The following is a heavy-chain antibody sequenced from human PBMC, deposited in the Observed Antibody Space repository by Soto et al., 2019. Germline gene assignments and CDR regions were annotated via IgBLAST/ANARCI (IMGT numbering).Heavy chain of an antibody. D-gene: IGHD1-26*01. CDR2: FDPEDGET. J-gene: IGHJ4*02. Sequence: QVQLVQSGAEVKKPGASVKVSCKVSGYTLTELSMHWVRQAPGKGLEWMGGFDPEDGETIYGQKCQGRVTMTEDTATDTAYMELRSLRCEDTAVYYCATGSGSYYDFDCWGPGTLVTVSS. CDR3: ATGSGSYYDFDC. V-gene: IGHV1-24*01. CDR1: GYTLTELS.